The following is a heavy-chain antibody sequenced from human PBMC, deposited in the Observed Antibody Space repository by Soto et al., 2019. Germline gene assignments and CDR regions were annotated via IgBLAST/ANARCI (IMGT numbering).Heavy chain of an antibody. V-gene: IGHV4-39*01. Sequence: QLQLQESGPGLVKPSETLSLTCTVSGGSISSSSYYWGWIRQPPGKGLEWIGSIYYSGSTYYNPSLKSRVTISGDTCKNQFFLKRSSVSAADTAVYYCARQIAIMITFGGVIVIPGAFDIWGQGTMVTVSS. D-gene: IGHD3-16*02. CDR3: ARQIAIMITFGGVIVIPGAFDI. CDR2: IYYSGST. CDR1: GGSISSSSYY. J-gene: IGHJ3*02.